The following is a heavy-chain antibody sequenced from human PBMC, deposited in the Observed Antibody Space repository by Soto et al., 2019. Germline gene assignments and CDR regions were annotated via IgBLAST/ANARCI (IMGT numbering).Heavy chain of an antibody. CDR3: ARERTTRGMDV. CDR1: GYTFTSYD. D-gene: IGHD1-1*01. Sequence: QVQLVQSGAEVKKPGASVKVSCKASGYTFTSYDINWVRQATGQGLEWMGWMNPNSGNTGYAQKFQGIVTMTSNTSITTAYMELSSLRSEDTAVYYFARERTTRGMDVWGQGTTVTVSS. V-gene: IGHV1-8*01. CDR2: MNPNSGNT. J-gene: IGHJ6*02.